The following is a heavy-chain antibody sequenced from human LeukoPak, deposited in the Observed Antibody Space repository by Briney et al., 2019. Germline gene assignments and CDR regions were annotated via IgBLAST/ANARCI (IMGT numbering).Heavy chain of an antibody. Sequence: PSETLSLTCAVYGGSFSGYYWSWNRQPPGKGLEWIGEINHSGSTNYNPSLKSRVTISVDTSKNQFSLKLSSVTAADTAVYYCARADLATHPFDIWGQGTMVTVSS. J-gene: IGHJ3*02. V-gene: IGHV4-34*01. CDR1: GGSFSGYY. D-gene: IGHD5-24*01. CDR2: INHSGST. CDR3: ARADLATHPFDI.